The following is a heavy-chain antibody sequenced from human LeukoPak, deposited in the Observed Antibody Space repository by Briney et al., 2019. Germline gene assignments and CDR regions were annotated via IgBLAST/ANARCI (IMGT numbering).Heavy chain of an antibody. J-gene: IGHJ4*02. Sequence: GRSLRLSCAATGFTFSNYTIHWGRQAPGKGLEWVAFISDDGSRQHYADSVKGRFTISRDNSKNTLNLQMNSLRAEDTAVYYCVKDRTGTYTLDYWGQGTLVTVSS. D-gene: IGHD3-10*01. CDR1: GFTFSNYT. CDR2: ISDDGSRQ. V-gene: IGHV3-30-3*01. CDR3: VKDRTGTYTLDY.